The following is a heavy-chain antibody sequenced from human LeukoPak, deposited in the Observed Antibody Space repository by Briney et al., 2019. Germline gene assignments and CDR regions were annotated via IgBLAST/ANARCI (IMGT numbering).Heavy chain of an antibody. CDR2: IYYSGST. V-gene: IGHV4-59*01. D-gene: IGHD1-26*01. Sequence: SETLSLTCTVSGGSISSYYWSWIRQPPGKGLEWIGYIYYSGSTNYNPSLKSRVTISVDTSKNQFSLKLSSVTAADTAVYYCASYSGSYPSGYYYYGMDVWAKGPRSPSP. CDR3: ASYSGSYPSGYYYYGMDV. CDR1: GGSISSYY. J-gene: IGHJ6*02.